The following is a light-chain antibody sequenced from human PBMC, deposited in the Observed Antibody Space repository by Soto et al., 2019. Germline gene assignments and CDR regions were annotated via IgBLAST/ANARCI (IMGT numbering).Light chain of an antibody. CDR1: SSDVGGYNF. J-gene: IGLJ1*01. CDR2: QVS. V-gene: IGLV2-8*01. CDR3: SSYASSNNRYV. Sequence: QSALTQPPSASGSPGQSVTISCTGTSSDVGGYNFVSWYQQHPGKATKLMIYQVSKRPSGVPDRYSGSKSDNTAPLTVSGPQAEDEADYYCSSYASSNNRYVFGTGTKLTVL.